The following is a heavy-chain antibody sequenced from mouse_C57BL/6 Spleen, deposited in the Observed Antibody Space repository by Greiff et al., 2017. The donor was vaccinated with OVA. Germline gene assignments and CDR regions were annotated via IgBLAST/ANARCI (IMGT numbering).Heavy chain of an antibody. CDR3: ARGNYYGSSYLYYFDY. CDR1: GFTFSSYA. CDR2: ISDGGSYT. Sequence: EVKLMESGGGLVKPGGSLKLSCAASGFTFSSYAMSWVRQTPEKRLEWVATISDGGSYTYYPDNVKGRFTISRDNAKNNLYLQMSHLKSEDTAMYYCARGNYYGSSYLYYFDYWGQGTTLTVSS. J-gene: IGHJ2*01. V-gene: IGHV5-4*03. D-gene: IGHD1-1*01.